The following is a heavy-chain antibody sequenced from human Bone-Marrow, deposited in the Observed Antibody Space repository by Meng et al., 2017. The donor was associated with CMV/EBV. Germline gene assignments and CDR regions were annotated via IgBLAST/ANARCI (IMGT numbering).Heavy chain of an antibody. J-gene: IGHJ4*02. Sequence: ASVKVSCKASGGTFSSYAISWVRQAPGQGLEWMGWISAYNGNTNYAQKLQGRVTMTTDTSTSTAYMELRSLRSDDTAVYYCARDPSTKYYDSSGDDYWGQGTLVTVSS. CDR2: ISAYNGNT. CDR1: GGTFSSYA. V-gene: IGHV1-18*01. D-gene: IGHD3-22*01. CDR3: ARDPSTKYYDSSGDDY.